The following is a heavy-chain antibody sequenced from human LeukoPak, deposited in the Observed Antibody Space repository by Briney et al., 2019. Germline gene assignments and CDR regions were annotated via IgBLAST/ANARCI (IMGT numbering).Heavy chain of an antibody. D-gene: IGHD6-13*01. V-gene: IGHV4-59*08. CDR2: IYFSGTT. J-gene: IGHJ5*02. Sequence: SETLSLTCTVSGDSINAYYWGWIRQPPGKGLEWIGYIYFSGTTKYNPSLESRVTISVDASKNQFSLKLSSVTAADTAVYYCARRRAEGGSNGHYNWFDPWGQGILVTVSS. CDR1: GDSINAYY. CDR3: ARRRAEGGSNGHYNWFDP.